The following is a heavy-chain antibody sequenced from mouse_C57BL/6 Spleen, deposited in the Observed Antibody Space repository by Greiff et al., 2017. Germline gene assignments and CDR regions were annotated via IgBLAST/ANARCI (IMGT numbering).Heavy chain of an antibody. CDR1: GFTFSSYA. Sequence: EVHLVESGGGLVKPGGSLKLSCAASGFTFSSYAMSWVRQTPEKRLEWVATISDGGSYTYYPDNVKGRFTISRDNAKNNLYLQMSHLKSEDTAMYYCARDLGLRRGYFDYWGQGTTLTVSS. V-gene: IGHV5-4*01. CDR3: ARDLGLRRGYFDY. J-gene: IGHJ2*01. D-gene: IGHD2-4*01. CDR2: ISDGGSYT.